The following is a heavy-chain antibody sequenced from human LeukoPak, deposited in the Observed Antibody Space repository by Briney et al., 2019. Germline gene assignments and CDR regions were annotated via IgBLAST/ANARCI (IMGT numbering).Heavy chain of an antibody. V-gene: IGHV1-69*04. CDR2: IIPILGIA. J-gene: IGHJ4*02. CDR1: GGTFGSYA. CDR3: ASYSGSYDYFDY. D-gene: IGHD1-26*01. Sequence: SVKVSCKASGGTFGSYAISWVRQAPGQGLEWMGRIIPILGIANYAQKFQGRVTITADKSTSTAYMELSSLRSEDTAVYYCASYSGSYDYFDYWGQGTLVTVSS.